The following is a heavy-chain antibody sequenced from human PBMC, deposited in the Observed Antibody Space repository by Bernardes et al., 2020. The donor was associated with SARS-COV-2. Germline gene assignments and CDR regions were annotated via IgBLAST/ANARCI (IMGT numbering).Heavy chain of an antibody. CDR3: ARTFYYDRGGDSLFDL. J-gene: IGHJ4*02. Sequence: ASVKVSCTASGYTFSDYYIHWLRQAPGQGLEWMGWISPKSGATNHAQKFQCRVTMTRDTSISTDYMELSSLRSDDTAVYYCARTFYYDRGGDSLFDLWGQGTPVTVSS. CDR2: ISPKSGAT. D-gene: IGHD2-21*01. CDR1: GYTFSDYY. V-gene: IGHV1-2*02.